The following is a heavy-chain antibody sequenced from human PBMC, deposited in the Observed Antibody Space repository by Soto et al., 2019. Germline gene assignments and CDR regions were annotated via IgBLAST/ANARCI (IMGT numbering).Heavy chain of an antibody. V-gene: IGHV4-38-2*01. Sequence: PSETLSLTCAVSGYSISSGYYWGWIRQPPGKGLEWIGRIYHSGSTYYNPSLKSRVTISVDTSKNQFSLKLSSVTAADTAVYYCARVTAVAGFDPWGQGALVTVSS. CDR3: ARVTAVAGFDP. CDR2: IYHSGST. CDR1: GYSISSGYY. D-gene: IGHD6-19*01. J-gene: IGHJ5*02.